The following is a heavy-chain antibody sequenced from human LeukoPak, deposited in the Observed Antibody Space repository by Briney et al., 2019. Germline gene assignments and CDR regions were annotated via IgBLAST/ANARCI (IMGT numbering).Heavy chain of an antibody. V-gene: IGHV3-74*01. D-gene: IGHD1-26*01. CDR3: ARDRLGTYISMDV. J-gene: IGHJ6*02. CDR1: GFSLSTHR. CDR2: INSDGTST. Sequence: TGGSLRLSCAARGFSLSTHRMHWVRQAPGKGLVWVSRINSDGTSTTYADSVKGRFAISRDNAKNTLYLQMNSLRAEDTAVYYCARDRLGTYISMDVWGQGTTVTVSS.